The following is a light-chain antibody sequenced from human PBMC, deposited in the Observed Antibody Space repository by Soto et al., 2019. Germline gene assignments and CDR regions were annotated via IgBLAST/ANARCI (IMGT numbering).Light chain of an antibody. CDR3: HQYGTSPWT. J-gene: IGKJ1*01. V-gene: IGKV3-20*01. CDR1: QSVSSGY. CDR2: GAS. Sequence: EIVLTQSPGTLSLSPGEGATLSCRASQSVSSGYLAWYQQKPGQAPRLLIYGASSRATGIPDRFSVRGSGTEFTLTISRLEPEDFAVYYCHQYGTSPWTFGQGTKVEIK.